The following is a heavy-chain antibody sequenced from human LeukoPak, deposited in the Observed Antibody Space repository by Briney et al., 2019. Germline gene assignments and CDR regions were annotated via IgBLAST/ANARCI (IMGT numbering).Heavy chain of an antibody. CDR1: GYTFTSYD. Sequence: GASVTVSCKASGYTFTSYDINWVRQATGQGFEWMGWMNPNSGNTGYAQKFQGRVTMTRNTSISTAYMELSSLRSEDRAAYYCARAPHDWFGELLSPTYYFDYWGQGTLVTVSS. D-gene: IGHD3-10*01. CDR2: MNPNSGNT. CDR3: ARAPHDWFGELLSPTYYFDY. J-gene: IGHJ4*02. V-gene: IGHV1-8*01.